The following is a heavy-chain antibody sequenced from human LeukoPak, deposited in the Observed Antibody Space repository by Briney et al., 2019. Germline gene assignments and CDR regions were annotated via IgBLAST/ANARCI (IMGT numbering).Heavy chain of an antibody. Sequence: WETLSLTCTVSGGSMSSYYWSWIRQPPGKGLEWIGYIYYSGSTNYNPSLKSRVTISVDTSKNQFSLKLSSVTAADTAVYYCARHSGIAVAGADFDYWGQGTLVTVSS. J-gene: IGHJ4*02. CDR2: IYYSGST. CDR1: GGSMSSYY. V-gene: IGHV4-59*08. CDR3: ARHSGIAVAGADFDY. D-gene: IGHD6-19*01.